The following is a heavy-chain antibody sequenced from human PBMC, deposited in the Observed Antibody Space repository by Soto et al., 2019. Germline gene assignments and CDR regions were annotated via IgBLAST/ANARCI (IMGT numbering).Heavy chain of an antibody. V-gene: IGHV5-51*01. D-gene: IGHD3-3*01. CDR3: ARLRYDFWSGYYSYGMDV. CDR2: IYPGDSDT. Sequence: GESLKISCKGSGYSFTSYCIGWVRQVPGKGLEWMGIIYPGDSDTRYSPSFQGQVTISADKSISTAYLQWSSLKASDTAMYYCARLRYDFWSGYYSYGMDVWGQGTAVTVSS. J-gene: IGHJ6*02. CDR1: GYSFTSYC.